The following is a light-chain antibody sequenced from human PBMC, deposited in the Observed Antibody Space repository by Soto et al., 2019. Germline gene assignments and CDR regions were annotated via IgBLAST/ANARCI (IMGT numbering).Light chain of an antibody. CDR1: QTIRSNY. J-gene: IGKJ1*01. CDR3: QQYCSSPWT. Sequence: ETVLTQSPGTLSLSPGERATLSCRASQTIRSNYLAWYPQTLGQAPRLLIYGAYNRATGIADRFSGSGSGADFTLIISRLEPGDFALNYCQQYCSSPWTFGQGTNVEIK. CDR2: GAY. V-gene: IGKV3-20*01.